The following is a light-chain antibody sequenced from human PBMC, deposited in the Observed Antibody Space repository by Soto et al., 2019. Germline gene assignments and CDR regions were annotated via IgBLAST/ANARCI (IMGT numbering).Light chain of an antibody. CDR3: SSYTGSSTLVV. CDR1: SSDVGRYNH. Sequence: QSVLTQPPSVSGSPGQSVSISCTGTSSDVGRYNHVSGDQQPPCTAPKLMIYDVSNRPSGVPDRFSGSKSGNTASLTISGLQAEDEAEYYCSSYTGSSTLVVFGGGTKLTVL. CDR2: DVS. V-gene: IGLV2-18*02. J-gene: IGLJ2*01.